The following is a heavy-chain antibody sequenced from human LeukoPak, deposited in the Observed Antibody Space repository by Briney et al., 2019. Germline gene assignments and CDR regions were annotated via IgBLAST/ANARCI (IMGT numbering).Heavy chain of an antibody. CDR2: ISSSSSYI. V-gene: IGHV3-21*01. J-gene: IGHJ4*02. CDR3: AGEGGWYGIDY. CDR1: GFTFSSYS. Sequence: GGSLRLSCAASGFTFSSYSMNWVRQAPGKGLEWVSSISSSSSYIYYADSVKGRFTISRDNAKNSLYLQMNSLRAEDTAVYYCAGEGGWYGIDYWGQGTLVTVSS. D-gene: IGHD6-19*01.